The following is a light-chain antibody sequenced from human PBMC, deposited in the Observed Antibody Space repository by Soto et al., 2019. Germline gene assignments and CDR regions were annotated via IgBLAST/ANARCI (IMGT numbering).Light chain of an antibody. CDR3: QQCGSLPGT. CDR2: GTC. Sequence: EILLTQSPGTLSLSPGDRATLSCRVSQGINGNYLRLYQQKPGLAHRLLLVGTCSRGSGIPGWCIGGGSGKDFTITISRLEPEDFAVYYCQQCGSLPGTFGQGTKVDI. V-gene: IGKV3-20*01. J-gene: IGKJ1*01. CDR1: QGINGNY.